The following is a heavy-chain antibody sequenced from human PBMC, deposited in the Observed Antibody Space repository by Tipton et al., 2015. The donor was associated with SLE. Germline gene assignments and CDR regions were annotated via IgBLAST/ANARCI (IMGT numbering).Heavy chain of an antibody. CDR3: ARQGWRHDFDY. J-gene: IGHJ4*02. V-gene: IGHV4-39*01. CDR2: IYYSGST. CDR1: GGSISSSSYY. Sequence: TLSLTCTVSGGSISSSSYYWGWIRQPPGKGLEWIGSIYYSGSTYYNPSLKSRVTISVDTSKNQFSLKLSSVTAADTAVYYCARQGWRHDFDYWGQGTLVTVSS. D-gene: IGHD2-15*01.